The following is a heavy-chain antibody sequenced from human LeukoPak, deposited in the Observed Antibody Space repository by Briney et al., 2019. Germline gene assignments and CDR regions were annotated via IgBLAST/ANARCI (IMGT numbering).Heavy chain of an antibody. CDR3: ARVGYYYDSSGYYDY. D-gene: IGHD3-22*01. CDR2: ISSSSSTI. CDR1: GFTFSSYS. Sequence: GGSLRLSCAASGFTFSSYSIDWVRQAPGKGLEWLSYISSSSSTIYYADSVKGRFTISRDNSKNTLYLQMNSLRAEDTAVYYCARVGYYYDSSGYYDYWGQGTLVTVSS. V-gene: IGHV3-48*01. J-gene: IGHJ4*02.